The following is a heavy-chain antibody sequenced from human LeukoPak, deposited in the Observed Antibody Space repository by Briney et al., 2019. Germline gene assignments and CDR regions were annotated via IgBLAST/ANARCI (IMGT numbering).Heavy chain of an antibody. CDR3: AVGLTAAPGAFDI. J-gene: IGHJ3*02. CDR1: GFTFSSYG. V-gene: IGHV3-30*02. CDR2: IRYDGSNK. Sequence: PGGSLRLSCAASGFTFSSYGMHWVRQAPGKGLEWVAFIRYDGSNKYYADSVKGRSTISRDNSKNTLYLQMNSLRAEDTAVYYCAVGLTAAPGAFDIWGQGTMVTVSS. D-gene: IGHD2-2*01.